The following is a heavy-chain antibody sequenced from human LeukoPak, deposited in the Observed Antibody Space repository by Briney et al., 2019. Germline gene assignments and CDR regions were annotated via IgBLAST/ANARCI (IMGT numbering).Heavy chain of an antibody. J-gene: IGHJ4*02. Sequence: GGSLRLSCAASGFTFSNYAMNWVRHAPGKRLQWVSVISSDGLNKYYADSAKGRFTISRDNSVSTVYLQMNSLRPEDTAVYYCARGRSSPNRKYWGQGTLVTVSS. CDR2: ISSDGLNK. CDR3: ARGRSSPNRKY. CDR1: GFTFSNYA. V-gene: IGHV3-30*04. D-gene: IGHD1-14*01.